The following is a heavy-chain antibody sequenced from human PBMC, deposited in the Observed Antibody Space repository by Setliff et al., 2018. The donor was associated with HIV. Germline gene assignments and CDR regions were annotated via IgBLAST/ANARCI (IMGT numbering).Heavy chain of an antibody. CDR1: GFSFSDAW. CDR3: TTGSNSFWSGYSKH. CDR2: IKSKSDGETT. D-gene: IGHD3-3*01. Sequence: LRLSCAASGFSFSDAWMSWVRQAPGKGLEWVGRIKSKSDGETTDYAAPVKGRFTISRDDSKNTLYLQMNSLKSEDTAIYYCTTGSNSFWSGYSKHWGQGALVTVSS. J-gene: IGHJ4*02. V-gene: IGHV3-15*01.